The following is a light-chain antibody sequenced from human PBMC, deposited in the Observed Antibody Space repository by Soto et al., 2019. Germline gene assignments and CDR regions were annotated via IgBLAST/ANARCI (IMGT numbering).Light chain of an antibody. CDR1: QSISGW. Sequence: DIQMTQSPSSLSASVGDRVTIACRASQSISGWLAWFQQKPGKAPKLLIYDASALPRGVPSRFSGSGSGTKFTLTISSLQPEDFATYYCQQSYSTPWTFGQGTKVDIK. J-gene: IGKJ1*01. CDR2: DAS. CDR3: QQSYSTPWT. V-gene: IGKV1-5*01.